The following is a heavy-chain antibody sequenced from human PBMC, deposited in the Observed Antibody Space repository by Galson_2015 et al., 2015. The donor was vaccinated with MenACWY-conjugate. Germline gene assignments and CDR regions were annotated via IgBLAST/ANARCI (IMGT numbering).Heavy chain of an antibody. CDR3: ARQGFGSSSLDY. CDR2: IYPGDSDT. V-gene: IGHV5-51*01. CDR1: GYTFTSNW. D-gene: IGHD6-6*01. Sequence: QSGAEVKKPGESLQISCTGSGYTFTSNWIGWVRQMPGKGLEWMGIIYPGDSDTRYTPSFQGHVTISADKSINTAYPQWGSLEASDTAMYYCARQGFGSSSLDYWGQGTLVTVSS. J-gene: IGHJ4*02.